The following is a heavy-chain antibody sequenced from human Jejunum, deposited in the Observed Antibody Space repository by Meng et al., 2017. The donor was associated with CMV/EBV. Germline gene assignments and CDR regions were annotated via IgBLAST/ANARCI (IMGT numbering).Heavy chain of an antibody. CDR2: INPNTGVT. V-gene: IGHV1-2*06. D-gene: IGHD2-21*02. CDR1: TFTAYY. Sequence: TFTAYYMHWLRQAPGQGLEWMGRINPNTGVTNYAQKFQGRVTMTRDTSIRTGYMELSGLTSDDTAVYYCAKLRRGRTYCGGDCGPFDGWGQGTLVTVSS. CDR3: AKLRRGRTYCGGDCGPFDG. J-gene: IGHJ4*02.